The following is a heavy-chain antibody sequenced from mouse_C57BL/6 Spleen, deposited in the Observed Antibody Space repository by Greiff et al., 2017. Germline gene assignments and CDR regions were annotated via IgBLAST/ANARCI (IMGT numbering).Heavy chain of an antibody. CDR1: GFTFTDYY. D-gene: IGHD4-1*01. J-gene: IGHJ1*03. Sequence: EVKLVESGGGLVQPGGSLSLSCAASGFTFTDYYMSWVRQPPGKALEWLGFIRNKANGYTTEYSASVKGRFTISRDNSQSILYLQVNALRAEDSATYYCARYKSNWDWYFDVWGTGTTVTVSS. CDR2: IRNKANGYTT. CDR3: ARYKSNWDWYFDV. V-gene: IGHV7-3*01.